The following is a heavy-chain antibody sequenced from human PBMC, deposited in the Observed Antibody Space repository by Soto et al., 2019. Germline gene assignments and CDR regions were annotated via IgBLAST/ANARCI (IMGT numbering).Heavy chain of an antibody. CDR2: IYFSGTT. CDR1: GGSVSSDSYY. CDR3: ARSPGSGDYVDY. V-gene: IGHV4-61*01. D-gene: IGHD4-17*01. J-gene: IGHJ4*02. Sequence: SETLSLTCSVSGGSVSSDSYYWSWIRQPPGAGLEWIGYIYFSGTTSYNPSLESRVTILVDSSKNQFSLKLSSVTAADTAVYYCARSPGSGDYVDYWGQGTLVTVSS.